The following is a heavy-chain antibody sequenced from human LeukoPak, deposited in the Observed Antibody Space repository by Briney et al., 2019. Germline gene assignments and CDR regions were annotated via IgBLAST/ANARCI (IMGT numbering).Heavy chain of an antibody. D-gene: IGHD2-15*01. CDR1: GFTFSSYW. CDR2: IKQDGSEK. V-gene: IGHV3-7*03. J-gene: IGHJ4*02. Sequence: GGSLRLSCAASGFTFSSYWMSWVRQAPGKGLEWVANIKQDGSEKYYVDSVKGRFTISRDNAKNSLYLQMNSLRAEDTAVYYCAGGYCSGGSCYSSIDYWGQGTLVTVSS. CDR3: AGGYCSGGSCYSSIDY.